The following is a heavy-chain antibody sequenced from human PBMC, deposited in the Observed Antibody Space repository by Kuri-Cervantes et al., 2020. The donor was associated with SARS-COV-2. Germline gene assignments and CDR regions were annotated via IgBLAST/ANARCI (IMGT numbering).Heavy chain of an antibody. CDR1: GFTFSSCS. Sequence: GESLKISCAASGFTFSSCSMNWVRQAPGKGLEWVSAISGSGGSTYYADSVKGRFTISRDNSKNTLYLQMNSLRAEDTAVYYCAKDNPHGSFDYWGQGTMVTVSS. J-gene: IGHJ4*03. CDR3: AKDNPHGSFDY. CDR2: ISGSGGST. V-gene: IGHV3-23*01.